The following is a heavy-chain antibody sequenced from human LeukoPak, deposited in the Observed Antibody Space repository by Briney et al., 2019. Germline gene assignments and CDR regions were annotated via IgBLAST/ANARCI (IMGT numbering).Heavy chain of an antibody. V-gene: IGHV3-11*04. CDR1: GFTFSDYY. D-gene: IGHD5-12*01. Sequence: GGSLRLSCAASGFTFSDYYMSWIRQAPGKGLEWVSYISSSDSTIYYADSVKGRFTISRDNSKNTLYLQMNSLRAEDTAVYYCARDPGGYSALDVWGQGTTVTVSS. CDR3: ARDPGGYSALDV. CDR2: ISSSDSTI. J-gene: IGHJ6*02.